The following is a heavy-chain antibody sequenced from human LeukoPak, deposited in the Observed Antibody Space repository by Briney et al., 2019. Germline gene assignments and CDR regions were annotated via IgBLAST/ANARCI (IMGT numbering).Heavy chain of an antibody. J-gene: IGHJ4*02. Sequence: NPGGSLRLSCAASGFTFSDYYMSWIRQAPGRALEWGSNISDSGSTIYYADSVKGRFTISRDNAKESLYLQMNSLRAEDTAVYYCVRDRLGDYDSSGYYDNWGQGTLVTVSS. D-gene: IGHD3-22*01. V-gene: IGHV3-11*01. CDR3: VRDRLGDYDSSGYYDN. CDR2: ISDSGSTI. CDR1: GFTFSDYY.